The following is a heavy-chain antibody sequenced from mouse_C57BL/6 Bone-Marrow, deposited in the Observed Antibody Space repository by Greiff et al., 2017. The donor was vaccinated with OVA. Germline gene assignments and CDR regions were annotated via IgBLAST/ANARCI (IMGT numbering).Heavy chain of an antibody. CDR3: ARPGHYAMDY. J-gene: IGHJ4*01. Sequence: EVHLVESGGGLVQPGESLKLSCESNEYEFPSHDMSWVRKTPEKRLELVAAINSDGGSTYYPDTMERRFIISRDNTKKTLYLQMTSLRYEDTAMYYCARPGHYAMDYWGQGTSVTVSS. CDR2: INSDGGST. D-gene: IGHD3-1*01. V-gene: IGHV5-2*01. CDR1: EYEFPSHD.